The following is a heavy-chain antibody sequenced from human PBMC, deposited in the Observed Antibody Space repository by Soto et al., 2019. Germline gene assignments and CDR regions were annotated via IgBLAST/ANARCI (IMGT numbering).Heavy chain of an antibody. D-gene: IGHD3-22*01. CDR2: IYYSGST. Sequence: SETLSLTCTVSGGSISSSSYYWGWIRQPPGKGLEWIGSIYYSGSTYYNPSLKSRVTISVDTSKNQFSLKLSSVTAADTAVYYCARHWGEGDTYYYDSSGYSRYYFDYWGQGTLVTVSS. CDR1: GGSISSSSYY. CDR3: ARHWGEGDTYYYDSSGYSRYYFDY. J-gene: IGHJ4*02. V-gene: IGHV4-39*01.